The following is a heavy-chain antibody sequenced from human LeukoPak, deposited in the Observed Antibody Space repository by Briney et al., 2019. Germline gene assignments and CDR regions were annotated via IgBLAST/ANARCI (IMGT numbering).Heavy chain of an antibody. V-gene: IGHV1-69*13. CDR1: GYTFSSYA. CDR3: ARDLYYYDSSGYYRLDY. J-gene: IGHJ4*02. CDR2: IIPIFGTA. D-gene: IGHD3-22*01. Sequence: ASVKVSCKASGYTFSSYAISWVRQAPGQGLEWMGGIIPIFGTANYAQKFQGRVTITADESTSTAYMELSSLRSEDTAVYYCARDLYYYDSSGYYRLDYWGQGTLVTVSS.